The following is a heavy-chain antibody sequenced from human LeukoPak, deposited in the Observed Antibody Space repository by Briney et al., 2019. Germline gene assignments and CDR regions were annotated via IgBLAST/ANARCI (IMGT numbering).Heavy chain of an antibody. D-gene: IGHD3-10*01. Sequence: ASVKVSCKASGYTFSSYAMHWVRQAPGQRLEWMGWINVGNGNTKYSQKFQGRVIITRDTSASTVYMELSSLRSEDTAVYYCARDRTVRGVIRNWFDPWGQGTLVTVSS. CDR2: INVGNGNT. CDR1: GYTFSSYA. CDR3: ARDRTVRGVIRNWFDP. J-gene: IGHJ5*02. V-gene: IGHV1-3*01.